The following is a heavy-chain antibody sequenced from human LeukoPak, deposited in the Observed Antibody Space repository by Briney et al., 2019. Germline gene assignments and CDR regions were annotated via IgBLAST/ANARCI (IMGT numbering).Heavy chain of an antibody. D-gene: IGHD1-26*01. CDR1: GFTFSSYW. CDR3: ARAKAIVGATQFDY. CDR2: INSDGSST. Sequence: GGSLRLSCAASGFTFSSYWMHWVRQAPGKGLVWVSRINSDGSSTSYADSVKGRFTISRDNAKNTLYLQMNSLRAEDTAVYYCARAKAIVGATQFDYWGQGTLVTVSS. J-gene: IGHJ4*02. V-gene: IGHV3-74*01.